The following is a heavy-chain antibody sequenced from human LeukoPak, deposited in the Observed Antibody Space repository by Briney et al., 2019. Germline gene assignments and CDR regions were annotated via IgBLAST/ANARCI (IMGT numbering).Heavy chain of an antibody. CDR1: GFTFSSYA. Sequence: GGSLRLSCAASGFTFSSYAMSWVRQAPGKGLEWVSAISGSGGSTYYADSVKGRFTISRDNSKNTLYLQMNSLRAEDTAVYYCAKDLYPPAAISKSFDYWGQGTLVTVSS. D-gene: IGHD2-2*01. J-gene: IGHJ4*02. V-gene: IGHV3-23*01. CDR2: ISGSGGST. CDR3: AKDLYPPAAISKSFDY.